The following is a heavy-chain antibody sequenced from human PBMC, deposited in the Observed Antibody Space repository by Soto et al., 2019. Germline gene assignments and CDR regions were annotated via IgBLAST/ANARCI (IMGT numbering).Heavy chain of an antibody. Sequence: EVQLLESGGGLVQPGGSLRPSCAASGITISNYPMSWVRQAPGKGLDWVSGVSGSGDRTYYADSAKGLFTISKDISRNSLSLQLDSLGVEDTAVYFCVKDDGGYPSTAPHWGQGTLVTVSS. CDR3: VKDDGGYPSTAPH. J-gene: IGHJ4*02. V-gene: IGHV3-23*01. CDR1: GITISNYP. D-gene: IGHD3-22*01. CDR2: VSGSGDRT.